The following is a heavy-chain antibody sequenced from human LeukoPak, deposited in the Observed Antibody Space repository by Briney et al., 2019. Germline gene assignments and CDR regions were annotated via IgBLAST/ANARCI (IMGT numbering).Heavy chain of an antibody. CDR1: GFTFSDYY. Sequence: GGSLRLSCAASGFTFSDYYMSWIRQAPGKGPEWVSSISSSGTYVYYADSVKGRFTISRDNAKNSLSLQMNSLRADDAAVYYCARASSKQLAGYLPDGFDIWGQGTMVTVSS. J-gene: IGHJ3*02. D-gene: IGHD3-9*01. CDR3: ARASSKQLAGYLPDGFDI. V-gene: IGHV3-11*04. CDR2: ISSSGTYV.